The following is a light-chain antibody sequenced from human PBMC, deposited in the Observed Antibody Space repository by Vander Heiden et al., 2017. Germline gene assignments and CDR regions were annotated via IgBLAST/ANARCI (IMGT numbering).Light chain of an antibody. Sequence: DILLTQSPYSVSASVGERVTITCRASQGINGWLAWYQQRPGKAPQLLIYAASSLHTGVPSRFRGSGFGTEYTLTISSLQPEDFGTYFCQQAHTFPRTFGGGTRVEIK. CDR1: QGINGW. CDR2: AAS. CDR3: QQAHTFPRT. J-gene: IGKJ4*02. V-gene: IGKV1-12*01.